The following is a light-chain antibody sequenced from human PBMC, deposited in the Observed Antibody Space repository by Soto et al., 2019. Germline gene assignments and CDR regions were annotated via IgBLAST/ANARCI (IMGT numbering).Light chain of an antibody. J-gene: IGKJ5*01. V-gene: IGKV3D-15*01. CDR3: QQRQSWPIT. Sequence: EIVMTQNPDTPCVSPGDRATLSCSASQIILTNLAWYQQKPGQAPRPLIYGASSRATGIPDRFSGSGSGTDFALTISSLEPEDFAVYDCQQRQSWPITFGQGTRLDIK. CDR1: QIILTN. CDR2: GAS.